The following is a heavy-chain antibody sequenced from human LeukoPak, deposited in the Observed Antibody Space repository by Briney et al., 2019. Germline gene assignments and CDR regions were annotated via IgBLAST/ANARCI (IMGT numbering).Heavy chain of an antibody. CDR3: AKDKGPYSFGLSPFDS. Sequence: GGSLRLSCAASGFTFSSYAMHWVRQAPGKGLEWVSGINGAGGSTYYADSVKGRFTISRDNSRNTLYLQMSSLRADDTAVYYCAKDKGPYSFGLSPFDSWGQGTLVTVSS. J-gene: IGHJ4*02. V-gene: IGHV3-23*01. D-gene: IGHD5-18*01. CDR2: INGAGGST. CDR1: GFTFSSYA.